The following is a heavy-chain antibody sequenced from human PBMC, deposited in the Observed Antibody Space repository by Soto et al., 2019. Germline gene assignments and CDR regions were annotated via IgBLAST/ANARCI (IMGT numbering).Heavy chain of an antibody. V-gene: IGHV4-30-2*01. CDR2: IYHSGST. Sequence: SETLSLTCAVSGGSISSGGYSWSWIRQPPGKGLEWIGYIYHSGSTYYNPSLKSRVTISVDRSKNQFSLKLSSVTAADTAVYYCARGGYDILTGYGWFDPWGQGTLVTVSS. D-gene: IGHD3-9*01. CDR3: ARGGYDILTGYGWFDP. CDR1: GGSISSGGYS. J-gene: IGHJ5*02.